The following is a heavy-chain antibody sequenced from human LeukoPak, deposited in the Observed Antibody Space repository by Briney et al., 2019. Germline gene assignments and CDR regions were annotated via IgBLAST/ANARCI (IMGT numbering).Heavy chain of an antibody. CDR1: GFTFSSYG. V-gene: IGHV3-33*01. D-gene: IGHD1-26*01. CDR2: IWYDGSNK. Sequence: GGSLGLSCAASGFTFSSYGMHWVRQAPGKGLEWVAVIWYDGSNKYYADSVKGRFTISRDNSKNTLYLQMNSLRAEDTAVYYCTGSSGSHEEFDYWGQGTLVTVSS. J-gene: IGHJ4*02. CDR3: TGSSGSHEEFDY.